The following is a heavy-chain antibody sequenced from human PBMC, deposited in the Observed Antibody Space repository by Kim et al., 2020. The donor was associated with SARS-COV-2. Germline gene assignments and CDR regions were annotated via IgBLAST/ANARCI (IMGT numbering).Heavy chain of an antibody. CDR3: AKDRRLYDFWSGVDY. V-gene: IGHV3-30*18. CDR2: ISYDGSNK. CDR1: GFTFSSYG. D-gene: IGHD3-3*01. Sequence: GGSLRLSCAASGFTFSSYGMHWVRQAPGKGLEWVAVISYDGSNKYYADSVKGRFTISRDNSKNTLYLQMNSLRAEDTAVYYCAKDRRLYDFWSGVDYWGQGTLVTVSS. J-gene: IGHJ4*02.